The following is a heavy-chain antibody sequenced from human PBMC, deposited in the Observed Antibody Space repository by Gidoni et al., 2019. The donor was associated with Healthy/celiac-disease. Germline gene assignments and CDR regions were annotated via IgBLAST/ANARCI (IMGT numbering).Heavy chain of an antibody. CDR1: GFTFTGYY. CDR3: ARDAAYYYDSSGYYIADYYYGMDV. D-gene: IGHD3-22*01. Sequence: QVQLVQSGAEVKKPAASVKVSCKASGFTFTGYYMHWVRQAPGQGLEWRGWINPNSGGTNYAQKSQGWVTMTRDTSISTAYMELSRLRSDDTAVYYCARDAAYYYDSSGYYIADYYYGMDVWGQGTTVTVSS. V-gene: IGHV1-2*04. CDR2: INPNSGGT. J-gene: IGHJ6*02.